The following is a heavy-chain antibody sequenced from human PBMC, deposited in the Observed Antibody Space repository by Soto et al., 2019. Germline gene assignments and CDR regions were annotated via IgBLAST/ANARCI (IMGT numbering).Heavy chain of an antibody. CDR2: INHSGST. V-gene: IGHV4-34*01. CDR1: GGSFSGYY. J-gene: IGHJ5*02. D-gene: IGHD3-10*01. CDR3: ARGGVGYYGSGKRFDP. Sequence: SETLSLTCAVYGGSFSGYYWSWIRQPPGKGLEWIGEINHSGSTNYNPSLKSRVTISVDTSKNQFSLKLSPVTAADTAVYYCARGGVGYYGSGKRFDPWGQGTLVTVSS.